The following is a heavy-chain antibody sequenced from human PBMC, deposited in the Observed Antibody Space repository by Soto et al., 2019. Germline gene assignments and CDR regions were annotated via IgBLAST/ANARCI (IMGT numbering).Heavy chain of an antibody. J-gene: IGHJ5*02. CDR3: AHTIEVDGLIAVAGKVRWFDP. V-gene: IGHV2-5*02. Sequence: QITLKESGPTLVKPTQTLTLTCTFSGFSLSTSGVGVGWIRQPPGKALEWLALIYWDDDKRYSPSLKSRLTINKDTSKNQVVLTMTNMDPVDTATYYCAHTIEVDGLIAVAGKVRWFDPWGQGTLVTVSS. CDR1: GFSLSTSGVG. CDR2: IYWDDDK. D-gene: IGHD6-19*01.